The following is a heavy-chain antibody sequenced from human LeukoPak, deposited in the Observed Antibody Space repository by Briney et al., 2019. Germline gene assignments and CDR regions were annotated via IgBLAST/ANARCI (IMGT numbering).Heavy chain of an antibody. Sequence: SETLSLTCTVSGGSISSYYWSWIRQPAGKGLEWIGRIYTSGSTNYNPSLKSRVTMSVDTSKNQFSLKLSSVTAADTAVYYCARENSGYSYGRNYDSRGYYFSSPRVYWFDPWGQGTLVTVSS. V-gene: IGHV4-4*07. CDR2: IYTSGST. J-gene: IGHJ5*02. CDR1: GGSISSYY. D-gene: IGHD3-22*01. CDR3: ARENSGYSYGRNYDSRGYYFSSPRVYWFDP.